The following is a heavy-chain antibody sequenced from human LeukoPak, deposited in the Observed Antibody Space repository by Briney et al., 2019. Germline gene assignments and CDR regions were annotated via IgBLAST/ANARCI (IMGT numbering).Heavy chain of an antibody. J-gene: IGHJ5*02. CDR2: IYPGDSDT. CDR1: GSIFSSNW. V-gene: IGHV5-51*01. Sequence: PGESLQISCQGSGSIFSSNWLVWVRQMPGKGLEWMWIIYPGDSDTRYSPSFQGQATISVDKSISTAYLQWSSLKAPDTAIYYCARSRSRWNRFDPWGQGTLVTVSS. CDR3: ARSRSRWNRFDP. D-gene: IGHD6-13*01.